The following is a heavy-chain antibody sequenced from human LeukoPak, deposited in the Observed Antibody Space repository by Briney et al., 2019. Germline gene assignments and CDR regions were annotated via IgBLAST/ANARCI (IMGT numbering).Heavy chain of an antibody. Sequence: SETLYLTFSVSGDSLGTYYWTWIRQPSGKGLEWIGYIFDTGITNYNPSLKSRVTISVDTSNNQFSLRLTSVTAADTACNYCAGDPNGSGKYDYCGQGPLITVSS. J-gene: IGHJ4*02. V-gene: IGHV4-59*01. CDR2: IFDTGIT. CDR1: GDSLGTYY. CDR3: AGDPNGSGKYDY. D-gene: IGHD3-10*01.